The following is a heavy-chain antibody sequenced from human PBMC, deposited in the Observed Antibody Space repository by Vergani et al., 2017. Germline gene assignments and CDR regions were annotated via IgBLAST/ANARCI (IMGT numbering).Heavy chain of an antibody. J-gene: IGHJ6*02. CDR2: ISSSGSTI. V-gene: IGHV3-11*04. D-gene: IGHD3-22*01. CDR3: ARAKKSYDSSGYYYTHYYYYGMDV. CDR1: GFTFSDYY. Sequence: QVQLVESGGGLVKPGGSLRLSCAASGFTFSDYYMSWIRQAPGKGLEWVSYISSSGSTIYYADSVKGRFTISRDKAKNSLYLQMNSLGAEDTAVYYCARAKKSYDSSGYYYTHYYYYGMDVWGQGTTVTVSS.